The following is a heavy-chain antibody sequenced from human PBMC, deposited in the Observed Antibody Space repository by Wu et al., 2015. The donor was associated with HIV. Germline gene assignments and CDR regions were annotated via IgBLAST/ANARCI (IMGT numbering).Heavy chain of an antibody. D-gene: IGHD2-2*01. CDR3: ATTNRDQLLSHGRTTGGLLAFDI. Sequence: QVQLVQSGAEVKKPGSSVKVSCKASGGTLSRNAIAWVRQAPGEGLEWMGGIIPFFGIANYAQKFQGRVTITVDDSTSTAYMQLNSLRSEDTALFYCATTNRDQLLSHGRTTGGLLAFDIWGQGTVVTVSS. CDR1: GGTLSRNA. J-gene: IGHJ3*02. CDR2: IIPFFGIA. V-gene: IGHV1-69*01.